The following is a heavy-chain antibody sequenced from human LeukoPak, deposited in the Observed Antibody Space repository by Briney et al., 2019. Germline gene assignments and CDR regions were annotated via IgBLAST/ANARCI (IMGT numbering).Heavy chain of an antibody. CDR2: ISYDGSNK. CDR1: GFTFSSYA. Sequence: GRSLRLSCAASGFTFSSYAMHWVRQGPGKGLEWVAVISYDGSNKYYADSVKGRFTISRDNSKNTLYLQMNSLRAEDTAVYYCARDWDDVSSSWSYFDYWGQGTLVTVSS. CDR3: ARDWDDVSSSWSYFDY. V-gene: IGHV3-30*04. D-gene: IGHD6-13*01. J-gene: IGHJ4*02.